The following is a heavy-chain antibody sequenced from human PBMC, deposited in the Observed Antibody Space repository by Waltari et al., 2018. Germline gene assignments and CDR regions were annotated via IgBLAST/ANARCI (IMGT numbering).Heavy chain of an antibody. CDR1: GYTLTELS. V-gene: IGHV1-69*04. J-gene: IGHJ3*02. CDR3: ARSGLLGAFDI. Sequence: QVQLVQSGAEVKKPGASVKVSCKVSGYTLTELSMHWVRQAPGQGLEWMGRIIPILGIANYAQKFQGRVTITADKSTSTAYMELSSLRSEDTAVYYCARSGLLGAFDIWGQGTMVTVSS. CDR2: IIPILGIA. D-gene: IGHD3-10*01.